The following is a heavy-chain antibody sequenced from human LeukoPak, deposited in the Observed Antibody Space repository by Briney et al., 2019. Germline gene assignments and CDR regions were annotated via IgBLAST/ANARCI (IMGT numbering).Heavy chain of an antibody. V-gene: IGHV1-18*01. Sequence: ASVKVSCKASGYTFTSYGISWVRQAPGQGLEWMGWISAYNGNTNYAQKFQGRVTMTEDTSTDTAYMELSSLRSEDTAVYYCATPKPYGDYAHWGQGTLVTVSS. CDR3: ATPKPYGDYAH. J-gene: IGHJ4*02. CDR2: ISAYNGNT. CDR1: GYTFTSYG. D-gene: IGHD4-17*01.